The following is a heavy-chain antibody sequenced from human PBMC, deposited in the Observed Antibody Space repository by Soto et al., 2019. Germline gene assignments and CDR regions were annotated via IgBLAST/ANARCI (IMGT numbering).Heavy chain of an antibody. D-gene: IGHD4-17*01. CDR3: ARSPAYGDYANLDT. V-gene: IGHV4-4*07. J-gene: IGHJ5*02. CDR1: GDSVSKYY. CDR2: IHSTRSP. Sequence: QVQLQESGPGLVKPSETLSLTCTVSGDSVSKYYWNWIRQPAGKGLEWIGRIHSTRSPNYNPSLKSRVTMSVDTSKNQFSLKLNLTSVTAADTAAYYCARSPAYGDYANLDTWGQGTLVTVSS.